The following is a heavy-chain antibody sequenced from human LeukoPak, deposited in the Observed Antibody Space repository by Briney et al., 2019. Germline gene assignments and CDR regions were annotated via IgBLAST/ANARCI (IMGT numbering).Heavy chain of an antibody. V-gene: IGHV3-48*01. J-gene: IGHJ4*02. D-gene: IGHD1-26*01. CDR3: ARVGLKWALDY. Sequence: GGSLRLSCAASGFTFSSYSMNWVCQAPGKGLEWVSYISSSSSTIYYADSVKGRFTISRDNAKNSLYLQMNSLRAEDTAVYYCARVGLKWALDYWGQGTLVTVSS. CDR1: GFTFSSYS. CDR2: ISSSSSTI.